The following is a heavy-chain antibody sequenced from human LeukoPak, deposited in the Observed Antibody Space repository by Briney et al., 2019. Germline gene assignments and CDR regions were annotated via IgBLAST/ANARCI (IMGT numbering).Heavy chain of an antibody. V-gene: IGHV3-7*01. CDR1: GFTFSRYW. D-gene: IGHD3-16*01. CDR3: ARGCCGYTSCSPPPDT. Sequence: GGSLRLSCAASGFTFSRYWMTWVRQAPGKGLEWVANINQDGSEKYYVDSVKRRFTISRDNAKNSLYLQMNSLRAEDTAVYYCARGCCGYTSCSPPPDTWGQGTLVTVSS. CDR2: INQDGSEK. J-gene: IGHJ5*02.